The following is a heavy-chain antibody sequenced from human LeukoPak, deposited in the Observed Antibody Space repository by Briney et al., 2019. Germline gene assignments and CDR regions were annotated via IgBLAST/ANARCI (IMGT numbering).Heavy chain of an antibody. V-gene: IGHV3-48*01. D-gene: IGHD3-22*01. CDR1: GFTFTSYT. CDR3: VRGKLVYYYDNSGYFDS. J-gene: IGHJ4*02. CDR2: IRIPTGAL. Sequence: GGSLTLSCTASGFTFTSYTMNWVRQAPGKGLEWLSYIRIPTGALYYADSMKGRFTISRDNAKNRLYLQMNNLRAEDTAVYCCVRGKLVYYYDNSGYFDSCGQGTLVTVSS.